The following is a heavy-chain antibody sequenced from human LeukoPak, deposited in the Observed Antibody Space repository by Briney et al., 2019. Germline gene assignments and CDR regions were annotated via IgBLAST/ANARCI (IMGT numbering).Heavy chain of an antibody. CDR1: GYTFTGYY. V-gene: IGHV1-2*04. CDR3: ARDRGYGDYVFDY. CDR2: INPNSGGT. J-gene: IGHJ4*02. Sequence: GASVKVSCKASGYTFTGYYMHWVRQAPGQGLEWMGWINPNSGGTNYAQKFQGWVTMTRDTSISTAYMELSRLRSDDTAVYYCARDRGYGDYVFDYWGQGTLVTVST. D-gene: IGHD4-17*01.